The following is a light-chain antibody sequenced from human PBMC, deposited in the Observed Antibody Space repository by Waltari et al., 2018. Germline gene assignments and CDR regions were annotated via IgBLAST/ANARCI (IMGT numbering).Light chain of an antibody. V-gene: IGKV1-39*01. CDR2: DET. CDR3: QQSYSTPGT. Sequence: DIQVTQSPSSLSASVGDRVTITCQASQDISHYLNWYQQRPGKAPKVLIYDETLLKIGVPSRFSGSGSGTDFTFAITSLQPEDFATYYCQQSYSTPGTFGQGTKLEIK. J-gene: IGKJ2*01. CDR1: QDISHY.